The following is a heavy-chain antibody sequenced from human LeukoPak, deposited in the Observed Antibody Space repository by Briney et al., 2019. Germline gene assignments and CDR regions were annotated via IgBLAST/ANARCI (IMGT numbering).Heavy chain of an antibody. J-gene: IGHJ6*03. CDR1: GYSFTDYF. Sequence: GASVKVSCRASGYSFTDYFIHWVRQAPGQGLEWMGWINPNSGGTSYAQKFQGRVTMTRDTSISTAYMELSRLRSDDTAVYYCARCGWGNDYYMDVWGKGTTVTVSS. CDR3: ARCGWGNDYYMDV. D-gene: IGHD3-16*01. V-gene: IGHV1-2*02. CDR2: INPNSGGT.